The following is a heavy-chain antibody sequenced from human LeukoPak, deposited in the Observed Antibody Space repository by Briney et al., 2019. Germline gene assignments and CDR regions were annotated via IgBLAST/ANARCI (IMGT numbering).Heavy chain of an antibody. CDR2: ISYDGSNK. Sequence: HAGGSLRLSCAASGFTFSSYGMHWVRQAPGKGLEWVAVISYDGSNKYYADSVKGRFTISRDNSKNTLYLQMNSLRAEDTAVYYCAKDHHSLALYYYMDVWGKGTTVTVSS. J-gene: IGHJ6*03. V-gene: IGHV3-30*18. CDR3: AKDHHSLALYYYMDV. CDR1: GFTFSSYG.